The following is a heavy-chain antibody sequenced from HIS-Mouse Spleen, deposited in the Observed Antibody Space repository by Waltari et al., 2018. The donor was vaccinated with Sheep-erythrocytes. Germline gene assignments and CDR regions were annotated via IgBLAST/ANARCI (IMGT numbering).Heavy chain of an antibody. CDR3: AKVRTVNYWYFDL. D-gene: IGHD1-1*01. CDR2: ISYDGSNK. CDR1: GFTFSSYG. V-gene: IGHV3-30*18. J-gene: IGHJ2*01. Sequence: QPGRSLRLSCAASGFTFSSYGMHWVRQAPGKGLEWVAVISYDGSNKYYADSVKGRFTISRDNSKNTLYRKMNSLRAEDTAVYYCAKVRTVNYWYFDLWGRGTLVTVSS.